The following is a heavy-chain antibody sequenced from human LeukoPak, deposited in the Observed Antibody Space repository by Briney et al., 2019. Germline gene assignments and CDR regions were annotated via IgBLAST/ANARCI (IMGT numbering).Heavy chain of an antibody. D-gene: IGHD3-10*01. Sequence: PGGSLRLSCAASGYIFRRYWVSWVRQAPGKGLEWVANINGDGSQKNYVDSVKGRFIISRDNSKNTLYLQMNSLRADDTAVFYCAKDWTAYSGSGHFDYWGQGTLVTVSS. CDR2: INGDGSQK. CDR1: GYIFRRYW. V-gene: IGHV3-7*05. J-gene: IGHJ4*02. CDR3: AKDWTAYSGSGHFDY.